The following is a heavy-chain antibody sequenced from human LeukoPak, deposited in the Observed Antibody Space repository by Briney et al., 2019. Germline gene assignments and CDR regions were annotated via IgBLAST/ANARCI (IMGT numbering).Heavy chain of an antibody. CDR3: ARRRYGSGSSIKLSNYYYYMDV. D-gene: IGHD3-10*01. V-gene: IGHV4-59*08. Sequence: ASQTLSLTCTVSGGSISSYYWRWIRQPPGKGLEWIGYIYYSGSTNYNPSLKRRVTISVDTPKNQFSLKLSSVTAADTAVYYCARRRYGSGSSIKLSNYYYYMDVWGKGTTVTVSS. CDR2: IYYSGST. CDR1: GGSISSYY. J-gene: IGHJ6*03.